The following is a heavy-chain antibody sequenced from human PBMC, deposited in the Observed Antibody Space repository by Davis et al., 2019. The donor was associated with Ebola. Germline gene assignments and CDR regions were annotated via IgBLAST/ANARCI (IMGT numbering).Heavy chain of an antibody. CDR2: IYRDGRM. CDR3: TRHVPGDFWYFDL. CDR1: GFSVSDKY. J-gene: IGHJ2*01. V-gene: IGHV3-66*04. D-gene: IGHD4-17*01. Sequence: GGSLRLSCAGSGFSVSDKYMSWVRQAPGKGLEWVSVIYRDGRMYHADSVKGRFSISRDDSKNTVYLQINSLRAKDTAMYHCTRHVPGDFWYFDLWGRGTLVTVSS.